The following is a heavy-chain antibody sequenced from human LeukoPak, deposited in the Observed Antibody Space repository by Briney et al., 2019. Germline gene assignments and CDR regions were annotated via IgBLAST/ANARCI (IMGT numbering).Heavy chain of an antibody. D-gene: IGHD4-17*01. CDR1: GYTFTGYY. Sequence: ASVKVSCKASGYTFTGYYMHWVRQAPGQGLEWMGWINPNSGGTNHAQKFQGRVTMTRDTSISTAYMELSRLRSDDTAVYYRASPSVSDYGDYAFDYWGQGTLVTVSS. CDR3: ASPSVSDYGDYAFDY. J-gene: IGHJ4*02. V-gene: IGHV1-2*02. CDR2: INPNSGGT.